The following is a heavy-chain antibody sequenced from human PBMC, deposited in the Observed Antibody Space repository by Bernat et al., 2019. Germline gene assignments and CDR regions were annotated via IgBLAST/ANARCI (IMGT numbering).Heavy chain of an antibody. CDR1: GFSLSTSGVG. Sequence: QITLKESGPTLVKPTQTLTLTCTFSGFSLSTSGVGVGWIRQPPGKALEWLAVIYWDDDKRYSPSLRSRLTITKDTSKNQVVLTMTNMDPVDTATYDCAHRQVGSTWHVPNCEYWGQGTLVTVSS. CDR2: IYWDDDK. V-gene: IGHV2-5*02. CDR3: AHRQVGSTWHVPNCEY. D-gene: IGHD6-13*01. J-gene: IGHJ4*02.